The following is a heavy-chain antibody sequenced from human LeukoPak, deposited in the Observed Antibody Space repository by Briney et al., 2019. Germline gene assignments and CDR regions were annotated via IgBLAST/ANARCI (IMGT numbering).Heavy chain of an antibody. CDR1: GYTFTSSG. CDR3: ARDLSETYYYDSSTDY. J-gene: IGHJ4*02. Sequence: GASVKVSCKASGYTFTSSGISWVRQGPGQGLEWMGWISAYNGNTNYAQKLQGRVTMTTDTSTSTAYMELRSLRSDDTAVYYCARDLSETYYYDSSTDYWGQGTLVTVSS. CDR2: ISAYNGNT. D-gene: IGHD3-22*01. V-gene: IGHV1-18*01.